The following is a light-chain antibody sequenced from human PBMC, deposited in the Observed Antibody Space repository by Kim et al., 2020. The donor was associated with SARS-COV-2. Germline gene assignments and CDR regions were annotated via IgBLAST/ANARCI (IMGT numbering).Light chain of an antibody. Sequence: VSTGDRVLITFHASQDITNYVNWYQQKPGKAPKVLISDASTLDAGVSSRFSGSGSGTSFTFTISSLQPEDVATYYCLQYDKFPITFGQGTRLEIK. V-gene: IGKV1-33*01. CDR3: LQYDKFPIT. CDR2: DAS. CDR1: QDITNY. J-gene: IGKJ5*01.